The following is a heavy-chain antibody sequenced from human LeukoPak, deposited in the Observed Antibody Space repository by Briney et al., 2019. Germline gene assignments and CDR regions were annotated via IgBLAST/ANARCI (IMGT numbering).Heavy chain of an antibody. CDR1: GGSISSYY. J-gene: IGHJ4*02. D-gene: IGHD5-24*01. V-gene: IGHV4-34*01. Sequence: SETLSLTCTVSGGSISSYYWSWIRQPPGKGLEWIGEINHSGSTNYNPSLKSRVTISVDTSKNQFSLKLSSVTAADTAVYYCARGQGRREMATYWGQGTLVTVSS. CDR2: INHSGST. CDR3: ARGQGRREMATY.